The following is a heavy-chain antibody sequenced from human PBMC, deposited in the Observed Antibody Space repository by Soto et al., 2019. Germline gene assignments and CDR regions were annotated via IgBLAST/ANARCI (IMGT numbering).Heavy chain of an antibody. Sequence: QVQLVQSGAEVKKPGSSVKVSCKASGGTFSSYAISWVRQAPGQGLEWMGGIIPIFGTANYAQKYQGRVTITGDESQRTAYVGLSSLRSEDTAVYYCARGVSTIVGVVISPTYGMAVWGRGTTVTVSS. CDR1: GGTFSSYA. CDR3: ARGVSTIVGVVISPTYGMAV. CDR2: IIPIFGTA. D-gene: IGHD3-3*01. V-gene: IGHV1-69*01. J-gene: IGHJ6*02.